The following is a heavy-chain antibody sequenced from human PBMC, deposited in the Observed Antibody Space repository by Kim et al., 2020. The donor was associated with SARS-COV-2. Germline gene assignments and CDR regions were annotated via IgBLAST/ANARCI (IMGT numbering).Heavy chain of an antibody. CDR2: IIPIFGTA. V-gene: IGHV1-69*13. J-gene: IGHJ4*02. CDR1: GGTFSSYA. D-gene: IGHD3-22*01. Sequence: SVKVSCKASGGTFSSYAISWVRQAPGQGLEWMGGIIPIFGTANYAQKFQGRVTITADESTSTAYMELSSLRSEDTAVYYCARDGGHYYDSSGYYLKDRHFDYWGQRTLVTVSS. CDR3: ARDGGHYYDSSGYYLKDRHFDY.